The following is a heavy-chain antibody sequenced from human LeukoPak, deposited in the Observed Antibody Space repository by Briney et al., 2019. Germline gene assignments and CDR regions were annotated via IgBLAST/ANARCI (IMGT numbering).Heavy chain of an antibody. CDR1: GFTFSNAW. CDR3: TTVRGQLERRYYYYGMDV. CDR2: IKSKTDGGTT. V-gene: IGHV3-15*01. D-gene: IGHD1-1*01. Sequence: GGSLRLSCAASGFTFSNAWMSWARQAPGKGLEWVGRIKSKTDGGTTDYAAPVKGRFTISRDDSKNTLYLQMNSLKTEDTAVYYCTTVRGQLERRYYYYGMDVWGKGTTVTVSS. J-gene: IGHJ6*04.